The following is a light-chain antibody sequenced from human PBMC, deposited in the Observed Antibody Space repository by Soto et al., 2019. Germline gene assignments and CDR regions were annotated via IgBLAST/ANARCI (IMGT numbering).Light chain of an antibody. J-gene: IGKJ2*01. V-gene: IGKV3-15*01. CDR2: GAS. Sequence: IVMTQSPATLSVSPGERVTLSCRASETVRTNLAWFQQKPGQTPRLLIFGASTRATGIPTRFTGSGSETEFTLTIGSLQFEDRAVYYCQQYYNWPPYTFGQGTKLEIK. CDR1: ETVRTN. CDR3: QQYYNWPPYT.